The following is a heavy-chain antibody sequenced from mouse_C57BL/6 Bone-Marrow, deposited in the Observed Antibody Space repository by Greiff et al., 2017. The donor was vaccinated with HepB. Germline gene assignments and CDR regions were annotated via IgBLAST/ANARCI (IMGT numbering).Heavy chain of an antibody. D-gene: IGHD1-1*01. Sequence: DVKLVESGGGLVKPGGSLKLSCAASGFTFSDYGMHWVRQAPEKGLEWVAYISSGSSTIYYADTVKGRFTISRDNAKNTLFLQMTSLRSEDTAMYYCERGYYGSSPYWYFDVWGTGTTVTVSS. CDR3: ERGYYGSSPYWYFDV. J-gene: IGHJ1*03. V-gene: IGHV5-17*01. CDR2: ISSGSSTI. CDR1: GFTFSDYG.